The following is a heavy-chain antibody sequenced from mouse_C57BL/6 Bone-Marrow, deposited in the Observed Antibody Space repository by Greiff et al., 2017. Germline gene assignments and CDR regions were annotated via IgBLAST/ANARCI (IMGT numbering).Heavy chain of an antibody. CDR1: GFTFTDYY. Sequence: EVKLMESGGGLVQPGGSLSLSCAASGFTFTDYYMSWVRQPPGKALEWLGFIRNKANGYTTEYSASVKGRFTISRDNSQSILYLQMNALRAEDSATYYCARYDGSSSFDYWGQGTTLTVSS. D-gene: IGHD1-1*01. J-gene: IGHJ2*01. CDR3: ARYDGSSSFDY. V-gene: IGHV7-3*01. CDR2: IRNKANGYTT.